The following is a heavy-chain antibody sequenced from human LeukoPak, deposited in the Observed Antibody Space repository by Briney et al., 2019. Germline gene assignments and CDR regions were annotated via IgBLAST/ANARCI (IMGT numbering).Heavy chain of an antibody. CDR1: GYTFTSYG. CDR2: ISAYNGNT. V-gene: IGHV1-18*01. D-gene: IGHD6-13*01. CDR3: ARALYSSSWGAMDV. J-gene: IGHJ6*04. Sequence: ASVKVSCKASGYTFTSYGISWVRQAPGQGLEWMGWISAYNGNTNYAQKLQGRVTMTTDTSTSTAYMELRSLRSDDTAVYYCARALYSSSWGAMDVWGKGTTVTISS.